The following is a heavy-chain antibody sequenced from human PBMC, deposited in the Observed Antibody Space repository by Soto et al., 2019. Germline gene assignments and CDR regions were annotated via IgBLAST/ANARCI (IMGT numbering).Heavy chain of an antibody. Sequence: QVQLVESGGGVVQPGRSLRLSCAASGFILSTYGMHWVRQAPGKGLQWVALIRYDGSNKYYADSVKGRFTISRDNSKNTLYLQMDSLRPEDTAVYYCVRDRGDGPYDIWGQGTMVTVSS. CDR3: VRDRGDGPYDI. CDR2: IRYDGSNK. J-gene: IGHJ3*02. D-gene: IGHD3-10*01. CDR1: GFILSTYG. V-gene: IGHV3-33*01.